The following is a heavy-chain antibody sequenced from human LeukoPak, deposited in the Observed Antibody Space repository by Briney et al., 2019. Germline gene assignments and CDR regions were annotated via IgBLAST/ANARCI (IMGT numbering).Heavy chain of an antibody. J-gene: IGHJ4*02. D-gene: IGHD4-23*01. V-gene: IGHV3-30*01. CDR1: GFTFSSYA. CDR2: ISYDGSNK. Sequence: PGGSLRLSCAASGFTFSSYAMHWVRQAPGKGLEWVAVISYDGSNKYYADSVKGRFTISRDNSKNTLYLQMNSLRAEDTAVYYCARDPYGGKRGYYFDYWGQGTLVTVSS. CDR3: ARDPYGGKRGYYFDY.